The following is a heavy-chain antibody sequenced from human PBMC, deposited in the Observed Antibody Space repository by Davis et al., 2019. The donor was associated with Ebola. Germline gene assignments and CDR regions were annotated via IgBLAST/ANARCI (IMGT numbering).Heavy chain of an antibody. V-gene: IGHV3-30-3*01. D-gene: IGHD5-12*01. CDR2: ISYDGSNK. J-gene: IGHJ4*02. Sequence: GESLKISCAASGFTFSSYAMHWVRQAPGKGLEWVAVISYDGSNKYYADSVKGRFTISRDNSKNTLYLQMNSLRAEDTAVYYCAREWHGFDYWGQGTLVTVSS. CDR3: AREWHGFDY. CDR1: GFTFSSYA.